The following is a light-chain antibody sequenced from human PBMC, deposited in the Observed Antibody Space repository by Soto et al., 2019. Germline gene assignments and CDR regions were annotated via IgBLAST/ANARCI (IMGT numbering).Light chain of an antibody. CDR1: QSVSSSS. CDR2: GAS. V-gene: IGKV3-20*01. J-gene: IGKJ1*01. Sequence: EIVLTKSPGTLSLSPGERATLSCRASQSVSSSSLAWYQQKPGQAPRLLIYGASFRATGIPDRFSGSGSGTDFTLTISRLEPEDFAVYYCQQYGISPTTFGQGTKVDIK. CDR3: QQYGISPTT.